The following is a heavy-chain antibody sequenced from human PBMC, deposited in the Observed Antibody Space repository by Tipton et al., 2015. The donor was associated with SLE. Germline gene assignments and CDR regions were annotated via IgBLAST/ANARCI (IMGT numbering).Heavy chain of an antibody. D-gene: IGHD3-3*01. CDR2: ISGSST. CDR3: AKDRIAIFGVVGY. J-gene: IGHJ4*02. CDR1: GFTVSSIE. V-gene: IGHV3-38-3*01. Sequence: SLRLSCAASGFTVSSIEMSWVRQAPGKGLEWVSSISGSSTNYADSRKGRFTLSRDNSKNTLYLQMNSLRAEDTAVYYCAKDRIAIFGVVGYWGQGTLITVSS.